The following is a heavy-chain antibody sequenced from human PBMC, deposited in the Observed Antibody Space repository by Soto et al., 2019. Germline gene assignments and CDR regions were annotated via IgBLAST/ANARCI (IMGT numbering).Heavy chain of an antibody. J-gene: IGHJ4*01. V-gene: IGHV3-64D*06. CDR2: ITIDGDST. D-gene: IGHD4-17*01. CDR1: GFTFSNYA. CDR3: MKGNQVLRYHFEF. Sequence: GGSLRLSCSVSGFTFSNYAMHWVRQAPGKGLEYVSGITIDGDSTWHADSVKDRFTISRDNSKNTLFLQMSTLTGEDTAIYYCMKGNQVLRYHFEFWGPGTLVTVSS.